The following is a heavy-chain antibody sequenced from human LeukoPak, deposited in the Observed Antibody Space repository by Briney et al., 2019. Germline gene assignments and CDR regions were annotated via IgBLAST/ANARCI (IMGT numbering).Heavy chain of an antibody. CDR1: GFIFRNYW. J-gene: IGHJ5*02. Sequence: GGSLRLSCAASGFIFRNYWMSWVRLAPGKGLEWVANIKEDGSEKYYVESVKGRFTISRDNAKNSLYLQMSSLRAEDTAVYYCARGVIIRGRLDPWGQGTLVTVSS. CDR2: IKEDGSEK. V-gene: IGHV3-7*01. CDR3: ARGVIIRGRLDP. D-gene: IGHD3-16*02.